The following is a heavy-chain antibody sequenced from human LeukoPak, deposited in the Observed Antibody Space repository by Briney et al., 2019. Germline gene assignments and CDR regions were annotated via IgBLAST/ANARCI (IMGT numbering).Heavy chain of an antibody. CDR3: AGFYYYGSRAFDY. CDR1: GFTFSSYS. J-gene: IGHJ4*02. Sequence: GGSLRLSCAASGFTFSSYSMNWVRQAPGKGLEWVSSISSSSSYIYYADSVKGRFTISRDNAKNSLYLQMNSLRAVDTAVYYCAGFYYYGSRAFDYWGQGTLVTVSS. V-gene: IGHV3-21*01. D-gene: IGHD3-10*01. CDR2: ISSSSSYI.